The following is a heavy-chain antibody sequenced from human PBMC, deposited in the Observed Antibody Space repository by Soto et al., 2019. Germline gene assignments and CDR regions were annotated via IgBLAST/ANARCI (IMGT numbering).Heavy chain of an antibody. J-gene: IGHJ4*02. CDR3: ARVGYCISTSCYARGTPKYYFDY. V-gene: IGHV4-31*03. Sequence: QVQLQESGPGLVKPSQTLSLTCTVSGGSISSGGYYWSWIRQHPGKGLEWIGYIYYSGSTYYNPYLQSRVTISVDTSKNQFSLKLSSVTAADTAVYYCARVGYCISTSCYARGTPKYYFDYWGQGTLVTVSS. CDR2: IYYSGST. CDR1: GGSISSGGYY. D-gene: IGHD2-2*03.